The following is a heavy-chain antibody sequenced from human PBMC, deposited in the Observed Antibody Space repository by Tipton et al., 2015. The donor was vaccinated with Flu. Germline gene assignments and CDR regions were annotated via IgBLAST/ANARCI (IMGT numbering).Heavy chain of an antibody. J-gene: IGHJ5*02. CDR1: GGSLSSYY. V-gene: IGHV4-59*12. CDR2: IYYSGST. Sequence: TLSLTCTVSGGSLSSYYWSWIRQPPGKGLEWIGYIYYSGSTNYNPSFKSRVTISVDTSKTQFSLNLSSVTAADTAVYYCASTMVLGTIRWFDPWGQGTLVAIAS. CDR3: ASTMVLGTIRWFDP. D-gene: IGHD3-10*01.